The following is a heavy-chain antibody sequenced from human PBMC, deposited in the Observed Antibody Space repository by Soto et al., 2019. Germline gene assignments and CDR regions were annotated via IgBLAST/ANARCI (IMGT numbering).Heavy chain of an antibody. CDR3: ARDLDYGGNSVWYFDL. J-gene: IGHJ2*01. CDR1: GDSISSYS. Sequence: QVQLQESGPGLVKPSETLSLTCTVSGDSISSYSWSWIRQPPGKGLEWIGYIYFSGSTSYNPSLKRRVTISLDTSKNQISLKLSSVTAADTAVYYCARDLDYGGNSVWYFDLWGRGTLVTVSS. CDR2: IYFSGST. V-gene: IGHV4-59*01. D-gene: IGHD4-17*01.